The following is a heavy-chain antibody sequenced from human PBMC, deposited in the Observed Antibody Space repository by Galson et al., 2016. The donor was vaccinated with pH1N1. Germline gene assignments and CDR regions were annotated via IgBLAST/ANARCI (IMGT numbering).Heavy chain of an antibody. J-gene: IGHJ4*02. CDR3: ARHPRYYDSSGYYFDY. D-gene: IGHD3-22*01. CDR1: GYSIRNGYF. V-gene: IGHV4-38-2*01. CDR2: IYHSGTT. Sequence: SETLSLTCAVSGYSIRNGYFWGWIRQPPGQGLEWIGIIYHSGTTYYNPSLESRVTISVDTSKNQFSLKVKSVTAADTAVYYCARHPRYYDSSGYYFDYWGQGILATVSS.